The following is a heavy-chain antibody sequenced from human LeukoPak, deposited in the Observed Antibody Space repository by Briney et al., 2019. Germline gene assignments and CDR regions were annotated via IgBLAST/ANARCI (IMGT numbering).Heavy chain of an antibody. CDR2: ISYSGAT. CDR3: ARSLQWLLRYFDS. J-gene: IGHJ4*02. Sequence: SETLSLTCTVSGGSLRSNDYYWGFIRQPPGKGLEWIGSISYSGATYHNPSLKSRVTSSVDTSKNQFSLRLASVTAADTAVYYCARSLQWLLRYFDSWGQGTLVTVSS. D-gene: IGHD6-19*01. V-gene: IGHV4-39*07. CDR1: GGSLRSNDYY.